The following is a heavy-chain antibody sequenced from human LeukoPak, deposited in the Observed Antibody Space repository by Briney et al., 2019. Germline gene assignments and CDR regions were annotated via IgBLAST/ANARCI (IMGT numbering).Heavy chain of an antibody. Sequence: SETLSLICAVYGGSFSGYYWSWIRQPPGKGLEWIGEINHSGSTNYNPSLKSRVTISVDTSKNQFSLKLSSVTAADTAVYYCASNRRSPRRDGYNSWGQGTLVTVSS. CDR2: INHSGST. CDR3: ASNRRSPRRDGYNS. J-gene: IGHJ5*02. CDR1: GGSFSGYY. V-gene: IGHV4-34*01. D-gene: IGHD5-24*01.